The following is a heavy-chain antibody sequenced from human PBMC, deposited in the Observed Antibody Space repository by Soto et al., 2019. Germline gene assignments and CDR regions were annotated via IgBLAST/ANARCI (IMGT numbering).Heavy chain of an antibody. Sequence: EVQLLESGGGLVQPGGSLRLSCAASGFTFSSYAMSWVRQAPGKGLEWVSAISGSGGSTYYADSVKGRFTSSRDNSKNTLYLQMNSLRAEDTAVYYCAKEAPWGSSGYYRPIDYWGQGTLVTVSS. V-gene: IGHV3-23*01. CDR1: GFTFSSYA. D-gene: IGHD3-22*01. J-gene: IGHJ4*02. CDR2: ISGSGGST. CDR3: AKEAPWGSSGYYRPIDY.